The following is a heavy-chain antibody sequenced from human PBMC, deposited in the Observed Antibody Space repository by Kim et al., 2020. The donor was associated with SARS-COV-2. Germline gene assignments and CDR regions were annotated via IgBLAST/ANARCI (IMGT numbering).Heavy chain of an antibody. CDR2: T. D-gene: IGHD1-26*01. J-gene: IGHJ4*02. Sequence: TSYAQKFQGRVTMTRDTSTSTVYRELSSLRSEDTAVYYCARGGGRGSCDYWGQGTLVTVSS. CDR3: ARGGGRGSCDY. V-gene: IGHV1-46*01.